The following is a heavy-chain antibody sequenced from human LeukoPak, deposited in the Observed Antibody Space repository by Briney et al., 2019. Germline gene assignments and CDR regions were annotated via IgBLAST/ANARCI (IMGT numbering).Heavy chain of an antibody. D-gene: IGHD2-21*02. CDR1: GFTFSSNY. Sequence: PGGSLRLSCAASGFTFSSNYMSWVRQAPGKGLEWVSVIYSGGSTYYSDSVKGRFTISRDNSKNTLYLQMNSLRAEDTAVHYCAREVPCGGDCYSDYWGQGTLVTVSS. CDR2: IYSGGST. J-gene: IGHJ4*02. CDR3: AREVPCGGDCYSDY. V-gene: IGHV3-66*01.